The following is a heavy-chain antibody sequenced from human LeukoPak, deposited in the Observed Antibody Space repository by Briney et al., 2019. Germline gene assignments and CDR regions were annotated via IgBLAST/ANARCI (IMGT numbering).Heavy chain of an antibody. J-gene: IGHJ5*02. Sequence: PSETLSLTCAVYGESFSGYYWSWIRQPPGKGLEWIGEINHSGSTNYNPSLKSRVTISVDTSKNQFSLKLSSVTAADTAVYYCARAISLGWFDPWGQGTLVTVSS. D-gene: IGHD3-16*01. CDR2: INHSGST. CDR3: ARAISLGWFDP. V-gene: IGHV4-34*01. CDR1: GESFSGYY.